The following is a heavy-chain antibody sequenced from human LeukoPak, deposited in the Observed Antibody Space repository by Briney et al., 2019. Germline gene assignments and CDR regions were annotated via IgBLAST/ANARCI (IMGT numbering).Heavy chain of an antibody. CDR3: AREGGYCSGGSCYGTYGMDV. D-gene: IGHD2-15*01. J-gene: IGHJ6*02. CDR2: IYYSGST. V-gene: IGHV4-59*01. CDR1: GGSISSYY. Sequence: SETLSLTCTVSGGSISSYYWSWIREPPGKGLEWIGYIYYSGSTNYNPSLKSRVTISVDTSKNQFSLKLSSVTAADTAVYYCAREGGYCSGGSCYGTYGMDVWGQGTTVTFSS.